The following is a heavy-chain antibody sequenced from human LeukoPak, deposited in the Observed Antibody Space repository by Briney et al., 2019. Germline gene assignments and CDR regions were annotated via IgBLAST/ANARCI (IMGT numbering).Heavy chain of an antibody. J-gene: IGHJ3*02. CDR1: GGSISSSSYY. CDR3: ATTYYDILTGLDAFDI. CDR2: IYYSGST. D-gene: IGHD3-9*01. V-gene: IGHV4-39*01. Sequence: SETLSLTCTVSGGSISSSSYYWGWIRQPPGKGLEWIGSIYYSGSTYYNPSLKSRVTISVDTSKNQFSLKLSSVTAADTAVYYCATTYYDILTGLDAFDIWGQGTMVTVSS.